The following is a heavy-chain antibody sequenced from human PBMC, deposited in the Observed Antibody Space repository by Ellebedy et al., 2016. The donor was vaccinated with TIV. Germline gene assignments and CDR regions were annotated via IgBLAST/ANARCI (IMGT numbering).Heavy chain of an antibody. CDR1: GFAFSSYP. J-gene: IGHJ4*02. CDR3: TKWEMRLNYVTD. V-gene: IGHV3-23*01. D-gene: IGHD1-26*01. Sequence: GESLKISCAASGFAFSSYPMSWVRQAPGKGLEWVSGINEHGRDTFHADSVKGRFTISRDNARNTVHLQLNGLRAEDTAVYYCTKWEMRLNYVTDWGRGALVTVSS. CDR2: INEHGRDT.